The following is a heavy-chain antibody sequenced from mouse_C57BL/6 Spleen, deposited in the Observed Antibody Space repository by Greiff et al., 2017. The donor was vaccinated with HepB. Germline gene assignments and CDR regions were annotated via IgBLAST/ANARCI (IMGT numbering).Heavy chain of an antibody. J-gene: IGHJ2*01. CDR1: GYTFTSYT. CDR2: INPSSGYT. D-gene: IGHD4-1*01. V-gene: IGHV1-4*01. CDR3: ARWGTGKDYFDY. Sequence: VQLQQSGAELARPGASVKMSCKASGYTFTSYTMHWVKQRPGQGLEWIGYINPSSGYTKYNQKFKDKATLTADKSSSTAYMQLSSLTSEDSAVYYCARWGTGKDYFDYWGQGTTLTVSS.